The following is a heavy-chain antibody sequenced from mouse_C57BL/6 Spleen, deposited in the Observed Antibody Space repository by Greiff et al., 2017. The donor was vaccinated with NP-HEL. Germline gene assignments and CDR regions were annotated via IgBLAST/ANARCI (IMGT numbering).Heavy chain of an antibody. Sequence: QVQLKQSGAELVRPGASVKLSCKASGYTFTDYYINWVKQRPGQGLEWIARIYPGSGNTYYNEKFKGKATLTAEKSSSTAYMQLSSLTSEDSAVYFCARESDLLRWFAYWGQGTLVTVSA. V-gene: IGHV1-76*01. J-gene: IGHJ3*01. CDR1: GYTFTDYY. CDR2: IYPGSGNT. D-gene: IGHD1-1*01. CDR3: ARESDLLRWFAY.